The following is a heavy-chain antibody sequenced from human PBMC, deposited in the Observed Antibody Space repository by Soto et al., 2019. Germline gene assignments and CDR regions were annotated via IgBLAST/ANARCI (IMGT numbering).Heavy chain of an antibody. Sequence: SETLSLTCTVSDDSLTTNKYAWTWIRQNPEKGLEWIGYVYSNGNTRSSPSLQSRVSMSVDTSKSHFSLRLSSVTAADTAVYFCAKASYFRPSGSYYFVSWGQGTLVTVS. CDR2: VYSNGNT. CDR1: DDSLTTNKYA. V-gene: IGHV4-31*03. D-gene: IGHD3-10*01. CDR3: AKASYFRPSGSYYFVS. J-gene: IGHJ4*02.